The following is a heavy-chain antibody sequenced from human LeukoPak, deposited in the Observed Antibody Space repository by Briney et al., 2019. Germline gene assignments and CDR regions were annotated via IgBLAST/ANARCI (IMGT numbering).Heavy chain of an antibody. CDR3: AGGSGGELSYFDY. CDR1: GGSISGYY. V-gene: IGHV4-4*07. D-gene: IGHD1-26*01. Sequence: SETLSLTCTVSGGSISGYYWSWVRQPPGKGLEWIWRIYTSGSTKYNPSLKSRVTMSVDKSNNQFSLKLSSVAAADTAVYYCAGGSGGELSYFDYWGQGTLVTVSS. J-gene: IGHJ4*02. CDR2: IYTSGST.